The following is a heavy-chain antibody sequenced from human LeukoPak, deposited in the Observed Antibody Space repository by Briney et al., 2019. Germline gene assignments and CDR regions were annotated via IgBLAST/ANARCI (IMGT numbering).Heavy chain of an antibody. CDR1: RFTFSSYD. Sequence: PGGSLRLSCAASRFTFSSYDMSWVRQAPGKGLEWVSAISGSGGSTYYADSVKGRFTISRDNSKNTLYLQMNSLRAEDTAVYYCARHYGGGSYYPSYWGQGTLVTVSS. CDR3: ARHYGGGSYYPSY. J-gene: IGHJ4*02. V-gene: IGHV3-23*01. D-gene: IGHD1-26*01. CDR2: ISGSGGST.